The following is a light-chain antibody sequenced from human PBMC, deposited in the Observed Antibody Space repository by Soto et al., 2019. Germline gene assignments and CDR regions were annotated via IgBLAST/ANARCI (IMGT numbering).Light chain of an antibody. Sequence: IVMTQSPATLSVSPGERATLSCTASQSVSTNLAWYQQKPGQAPRVLIYNVSTRATAIPARFSGSGSGTAFTLPIRSLQSEDFAVYYCQHYSHWRPRTLTQGTKVAI. J-gene: IGKJ1*01. V-gene: IGKV3-15*01. CDR2: NVS. CDR3: QHYSHWRPRT. CDR1: QSVSTN.